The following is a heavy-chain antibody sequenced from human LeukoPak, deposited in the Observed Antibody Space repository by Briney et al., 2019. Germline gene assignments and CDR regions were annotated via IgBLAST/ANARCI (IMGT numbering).Heavy chain of an antibody. CDR1: GGSISGYY. J-gene: IGHJ4*02. D-gene: IGHD3-22*01. CDR2: ISYTGST. V-gene: IGHV4-59*01. CDR3: ARGVDSSGLFDY. Sequence: SETLSLTCTVSGGSISGYYWKWIRQPPWKGPEYIGYISYTGSTNYNPSLKSRVTISVDTSKNQFSLKLSSVTAADTAVYYCARGVDSSGLFDYWGQGTLVTVSS.